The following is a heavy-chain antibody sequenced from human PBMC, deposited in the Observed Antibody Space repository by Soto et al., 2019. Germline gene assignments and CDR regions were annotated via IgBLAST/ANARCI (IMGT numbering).Heavy chain of an antibody. CDR2: IIPIFGTA. J-gene: IGHJ6*02. V-gene: IGHV1-69*13. Sequence: SVKVSCKASGGTFSSYAISWVRQAPGQGLEWMGGIIPIFGTANYAQKFQGRVTITADESTSTAYMELSSRRSEDTAVYYCASVVEYSVYVSVRAYYYYGMYFWGQGTKVPVTS. CDR1: GGTFSSYA. D-gene: IGHD5-12*01. CDR3: ASVVEYSVYVSVRAYYYYGMYF.